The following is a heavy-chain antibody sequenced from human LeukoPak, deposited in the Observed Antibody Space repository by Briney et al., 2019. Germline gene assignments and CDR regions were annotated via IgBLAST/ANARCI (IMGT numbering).Heavy chain of an antibody. V-gene: IGHV1-58*01. J-gene: IGHJ4*02. D-gene: IGHD5-12*01. Sequence: SVKVSCKASGFTFTSSAVQWVRLARGQRLEWIGWIVVGSGNTNYAQKFQERVTITRDMSTSTAYMELSSLRSEDTAVYYCAADQYSGYDSFGYWGQGTLVTVSS. CDR1: GFTFTSSA. CDR2: IVVGSGNT. CDR3: AADQYSGYDSFGY.